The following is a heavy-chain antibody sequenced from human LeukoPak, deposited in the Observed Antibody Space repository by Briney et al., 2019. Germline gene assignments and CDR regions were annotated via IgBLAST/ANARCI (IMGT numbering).Heavy chain of an antibody. CDR2: VRSDSSSL. D-gene: IGHD5-12*01. CDR3: ARDSGYEFDF. J-gene: IGHJ4*02. Sequence: GGSLRLSCAASGFTFSSYTMNWVRQAPGKGLEWVSYVRSDSSSLYADSVKDRFTISRDHAKHSVFLQMNSLRAEDTAVYYCARDSGYEFDFWGQGTPVTVSS. CDR1: GFTFSSYT. V-gene: IGHV3-48*04.